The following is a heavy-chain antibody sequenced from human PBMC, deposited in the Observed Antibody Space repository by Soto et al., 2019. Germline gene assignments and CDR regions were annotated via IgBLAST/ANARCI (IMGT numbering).Heavy chain of an antibody. J-gene: IGHJ6*02. CDR1: GFTFSSYD. Sequence: GGSLRLSCGAFGFTFSSYDMHWVRQATGKGLEWVSAIGTAGDTYYPGSVKGRFTISRENAKNSLYLQMNSLRAGDTAVYYCARDIAVAGPYYYYGMDVWGQGTTVTVSS. V-gene: IGHV3-13*01. CDR3: ARDIAVAGPYYYYGMDV. CDR2: IGTAGDT. D-gene: IGHD6-19*01.